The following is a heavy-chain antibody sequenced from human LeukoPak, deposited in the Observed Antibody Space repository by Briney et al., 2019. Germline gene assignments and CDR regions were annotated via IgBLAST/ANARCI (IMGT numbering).Heavy chain of an antibody. CDR3: AREATLLWFGDDAFDI. Sequence: SETLSLTCTVSGGSISDYFWSWIRQPPGKGLEWVGYVFYNGSTNYNPSLKSRVTISVDKSKNQFSLKLSSVTAADTAVYYCAREATLLWFGDDAFDIWGQGTMVTVSS. CDR1: GGSISDYF. V-gene: IGHV4-59*12. J-gene: IGHJ3*02. CDR2: VFYNGST. D-gene: IGHD3-10*01.